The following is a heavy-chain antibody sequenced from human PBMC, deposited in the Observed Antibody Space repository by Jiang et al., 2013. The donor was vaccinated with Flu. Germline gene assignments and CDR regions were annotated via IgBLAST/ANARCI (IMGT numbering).Heavy chain of an antibody. CDR3: ARPFSYSSDLGY. Sequence: ALLKPSETLSLTCTVSGGSITTYYWSWIRQAPGKGLEWIGNTYYSRSTNYNPSLKSRVTISLDTSKNQFSLKLSSVTAADTAVYYCARPFSYSSDLGYWGQGTLVTVSS. CDR1: GGSITTYY. J-gene: IGHJ4*02. D-gene: IGHD3-22*01. CDR2: TYYSRST. V-gene: IGHV4-59*01.